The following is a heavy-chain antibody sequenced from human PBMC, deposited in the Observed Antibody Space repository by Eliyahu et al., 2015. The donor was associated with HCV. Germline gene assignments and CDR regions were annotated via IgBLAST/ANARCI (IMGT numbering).Heavy chain of an antibody. CDR3: ARGRSGDYYFDS. CDR1: XFXFSSYS. CDR2: ISSSSSTI. J-gene: IGHJ4*02. D-gene: IGHD7-27*01. Sequence: EVQLVESGGGLVQPGGSLRXSCAASXFXFSSYSMNWVRQAPGKGLEWVSYISSSSSTIKYADXVKGRFTISRDNAKNSLYLQMNSLRAEDTAVYYCARGRSGDYYFDSWGQGTLVTVSS. V-gene: IGHV3-48*01.